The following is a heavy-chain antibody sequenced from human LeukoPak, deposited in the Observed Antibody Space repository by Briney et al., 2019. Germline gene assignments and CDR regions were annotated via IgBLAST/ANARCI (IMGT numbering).Heavy chain of an antibody. CDR2: IIPILGSA. CDR3: ARQKGSLTYYYDSSGYYYDY. J-gene: IGHJ4*02. CDR1: GGTFSNYI. D-gene: IGHD3-22*01. Sequence: SVKVSCKASGGTFSNYIVSWVRQAPGQGLEWMGRIIPILGSANYAQKFQGRVTFTADKSTTTVYMELNSLRSEDTAMFYCARQKGSLTYYYDSSGYYYDYWGQGTLVTVSS. V-gene: IGHV1-69*08.